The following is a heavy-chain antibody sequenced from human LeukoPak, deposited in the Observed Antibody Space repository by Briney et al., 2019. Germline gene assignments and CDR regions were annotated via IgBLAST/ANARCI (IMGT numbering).Heavy chain of an antibody. J-gene: IGHJ5*02. V-gene: IGHV4-31*03. D-gene: IGHD2-2*01. CDR3: ARGIKVPGYCSSTSCSPMFDP. CDR2: IYYSGST. CDR1: GGSISSGGYY. Sequence: TLSLTCTVSGGSISSGGYYWSWIPQHPGKGLEWIVYIYYSGSTYYNPSLKSRVTISVDTSKNQFSLKLSSVTAADTAVYYCARGIKVPGYCSSTSCSPMFDPWGQGTLVTVSS.